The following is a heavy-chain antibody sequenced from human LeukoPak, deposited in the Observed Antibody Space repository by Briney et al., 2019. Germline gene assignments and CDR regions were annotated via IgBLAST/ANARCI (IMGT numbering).Heavy chain of an antibody. V-gene: IGHV4-39*01. Sequence: SEPVSLTCTVSGASISGSSLYWAWIRQPPGKGLEWIGSIYYSGSTYFNPPLATRVTMSVDTSKNQFSLKLSSVTAADTAVYYCATHAFFDAFDIWGQGTVVTFSS. CDR1: GASISGSSLY. CDR3: ATHAFFDAFDI. J-gene: IGHJ3*02. CDR2: IYYSGST.